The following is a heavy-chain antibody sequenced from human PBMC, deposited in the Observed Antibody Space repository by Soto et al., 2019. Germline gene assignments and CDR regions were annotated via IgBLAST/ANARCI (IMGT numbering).Heavy chain of an antibody. CDR3: ARLVDSFYYYGMDV. V-gene: IGHV1-8*01. D-gene: IGHD2-8*02. Sequence: QVQLVQSGAEVKKPGASVKVSCKASGYTFTSYDINWVRQATGQGLEWMGWMNPNSGNTGYAQKFQGRVTMTRNTSISTAYMELSSLRSEDTAVYYCARLVDSFYYYGMDVWGQGTTVTVSS. CDR1: GYTFTSYD. CDR2: MNPNSGNT. J-gene: IGHJ6*02.